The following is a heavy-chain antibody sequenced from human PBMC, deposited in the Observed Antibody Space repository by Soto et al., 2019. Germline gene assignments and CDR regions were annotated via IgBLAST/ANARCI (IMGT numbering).Heavy chain of an antibody. CDR2: IRSKANSYAT. CDR3: TRIAAAGLYDY. J-gene: IGHJ4*02. Sequence: EVQLVESGGGLVQPGGSLKLSCAASGFTFSGSAMHWVRQASGKGLEWVGRIRSKANSYATAYAASVKGRFTISRDDSKTTGDLQMNSLKTEDPAVCYCTRIAAAGLYDYWGQGPLVTVSS. D-gene: IGHD6-13*01. CDR1: GFTFSGSA. V-gene: IGHV3-73*01.